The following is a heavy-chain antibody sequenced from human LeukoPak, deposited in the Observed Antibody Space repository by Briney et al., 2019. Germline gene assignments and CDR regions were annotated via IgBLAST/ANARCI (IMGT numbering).Heavy chain of an antibody. J-gene: IGHJ4*02. Sequence: PGGSLRLSCAASGFTFSDYSMNWVRQAPGKGLEWVSSITSRSSFIYYGDSVKGRFTMSRDNAKNSLYLQMNSLRVEDTAVYYCAKGVGFLTSVDYWGQGTLVTVSS. V-gene: IGHV3-21*01. D-gene: IGHD4-17*01. CDR1: GFTFSDYS. CDR2: ITSRSSFI. CDR3: AKGVGFLTSVDY.